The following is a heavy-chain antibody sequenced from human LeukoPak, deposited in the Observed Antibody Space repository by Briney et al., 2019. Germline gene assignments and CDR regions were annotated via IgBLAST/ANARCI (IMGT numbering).Heavy chain of an antibody. Sequence: PGGSLRLSCAASGFTFSKHWMHWVRQAPGKGLVWVSRINSGDSNTFYADSVKGRFTISRDNAKNTAYLHMNSLRAEDTALYYCARDRQYAFDIWGQGTMVTVSS. J-gene: IGHJ3*02. V-gene: IGHV3-74*01. CDR3: ARDRQYAFDI. CDR1: GFTFSKHW. CDR2: INSGDSNT.